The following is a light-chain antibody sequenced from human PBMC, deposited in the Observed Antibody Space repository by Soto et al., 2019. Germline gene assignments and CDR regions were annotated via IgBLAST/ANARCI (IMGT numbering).Light chain of an antibody. J-gene: IGKJ1*01. CDR3: QQTYSSPQWT. Sequence: DIQMTQSPFSLSASVGDRVTITCRASQSISSYLNWYQQKPGKPPKLLIYAAVSLQSGIPSRFSAHGSGTDFTLTISSLQPEDFATYYCQQTYSSPQWTFGQGTKVDIK. V-gene: IGKV1-39*01. CDR1: QSISSY. CDR2: AAV.